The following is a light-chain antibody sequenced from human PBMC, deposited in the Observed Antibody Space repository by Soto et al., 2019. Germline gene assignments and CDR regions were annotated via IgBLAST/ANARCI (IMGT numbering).Light chain of an antibody. CDR2: GNS. CDR1: SSNIGAGYD. V-gene: IGLV1-40*01. Sequence: QYVLTQPPSVSGAPGQRVTISCTGSSSNIGAGYDVHWYQQLPGTAPKLLIYGNSNRPSGVPDRFSGSKSGTSASLAITGLQAEDEAGYYCQSYDNRLSGSVFGGGTKLTVL. J-gene: IGLJ3*02. CDR3: QSYDNRLSGSV.